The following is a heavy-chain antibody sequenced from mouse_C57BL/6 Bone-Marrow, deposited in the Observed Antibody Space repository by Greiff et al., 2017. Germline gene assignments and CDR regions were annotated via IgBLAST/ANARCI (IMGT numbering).Heavy chain of an antibody. CDR2: IYPGSGST. Sequence: QVQLQQPGAELVKPGASVKLSCKASGYTFTSYWITWVKQRPGQGLEWIGDIYPGSGSTNYNEKFKSKATLAVDTSSSTAYLQLISLTSEDSAVYYCAREEAYNSNIDYWGQGTTLTVTA. J-gene: IGHJ2*01. CDR3: AREEAYNSNIDY. V-gene: IGHV1-55*01. CDR1: GYTFTSYW. D-gene: IGHD2-5*01.